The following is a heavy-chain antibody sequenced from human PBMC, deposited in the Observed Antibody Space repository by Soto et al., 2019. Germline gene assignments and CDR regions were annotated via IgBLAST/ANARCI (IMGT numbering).Heavy chain of an antibody. CDR3: NRRWLTVNWFDA. Sequence: PGGSLRLSCTASGFTFGDYAMSWVRQAPGKGLEWVGFIRSKAYGGTTEYAASVKGRFTISRDDSKSIAYLQMNSLKTEDTAVYYCNRRWLTVNWFDAWGQGTLATVSS. J-gene: IGHJ5*02. CDR2: IRSKAYGGTT. D-gene: IGHD4-17*01. CDR1: GFTFGDYA. V-gene: IGHV3-49*04.